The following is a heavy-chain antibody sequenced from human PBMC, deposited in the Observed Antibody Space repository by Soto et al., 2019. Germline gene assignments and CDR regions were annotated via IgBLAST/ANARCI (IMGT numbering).Heavy chain of an antibody. Sequence: QVQLVESGGGVVQPGRSLRLSCAASGFTFSSYAMHWVRQAPGKGLEWVAVISYDGSNKYYADSVKGRFTISRDNSKNTLYLQMNSLRAEETAVYYCARDSFKGIAVAGILGGFDYWGQGTLVTVSS. CDR3: ARDSFKGIAVAGILGGFDY. CDR1: GFTFSSYA. J-gene: IGHJ4*02. CDR2: ISYDGSNK. V-gene: IGHV3-30-3*01. D-gene: IGHD6-19*01.